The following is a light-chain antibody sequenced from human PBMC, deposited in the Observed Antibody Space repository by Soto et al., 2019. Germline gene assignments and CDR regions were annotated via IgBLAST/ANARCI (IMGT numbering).Light chain of an antibody. V-gene: IGLV2-14*03. CDR1: SSDVGYYNY. CDR3: TSYTTSSTQV. Sequence: QSALTQPASVSGSPGQSITISCTGTSSDVGYYNYVSWYQHHPGKVPKLMIYDVSNRPSGVSSRFSGSKSGNTASLTISGLQAEDEADYYCTSYTTSSTQVFGGGTKLTVL. J-gene: IGLJ3*02. CDR2: DVS.